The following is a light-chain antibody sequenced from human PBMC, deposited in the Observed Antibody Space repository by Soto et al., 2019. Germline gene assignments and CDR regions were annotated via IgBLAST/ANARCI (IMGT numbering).Light chain of an antibody. J-gene: IGKJ2*01. V-gene: IGKV3-15*01. Sequence: EIVMTQSPATLSVSPGERATLSCRASQTVSSNLAWYQQKPGQAPRLLIHGASTRATGVPARFSGSGSGTEFTLTVTSPPSEDFAVYYCEQYHNWPPQYTFGQGTKLQIK. CDR1: QTVSSN. CDR3: EQYHNWPPQYT. CDR2: GAS.